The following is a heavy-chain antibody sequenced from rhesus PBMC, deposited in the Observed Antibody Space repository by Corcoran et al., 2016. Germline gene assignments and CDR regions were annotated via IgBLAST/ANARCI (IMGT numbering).Heavy chain of an antibody. D-gene: IGHD6-31*01. CDR3: TRSDSLYSSGSNGLDS. V-gene: IGHV3-136*01. Sequence: EVQLVESGGGLVQPGGSLRLSCAASGFTFSSYDMSWVRQAPGKGLEWVSYISYTGKTIYYADAVTGRFTISRDDSKSIAYLQMSSLKTEDTAVYYCTRSDSLYSSGSNGLDSWGQGVVVTVSS. CDR1: GFTFSSYD. CDR2: ISYTGKTI. J-gene: IGHJ6*01.